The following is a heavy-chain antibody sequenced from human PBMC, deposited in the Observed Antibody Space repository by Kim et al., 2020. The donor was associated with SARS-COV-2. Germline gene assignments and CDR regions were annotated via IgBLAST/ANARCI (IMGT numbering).Heavy chain of an antibody. CDR3: ARAPRSSYYDSSGYPSWAFDI. CDR2: INPNSGGT. V-gene: IGHV1-2*04. D-gene: IGHD3-22*01. J-gene: IGHJ3*02. Sequence: ASVKVSCKASGYTFTGYYMHWVRQAPGQGLEWMGWINPNSGGTNYAQKFQGWVTMTRDTSISTAYMELSRLRSDDTAVYYCARAPRSSYYDSSGYPSWAFDIWGQGTMVTVSS. CDR1: GYTFTGYY.